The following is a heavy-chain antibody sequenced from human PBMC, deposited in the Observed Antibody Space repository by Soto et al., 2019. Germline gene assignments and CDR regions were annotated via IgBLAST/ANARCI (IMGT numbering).Heavy chain of an antibody. CDR2: IWYDGSNK. CDR3: ARGKRSGSYYKGLFQH. D-gene: IGHD1-26*01. Sequence: GGSLRLSCAASGFTFSSYGMHWVRQAPGKGLEWVAVIWYDGSNKYYADSVKGRFTISRDNSKNTLYLQMNSLRAEDAAVYDCARGKRSGSYYKGLFQHWGQGTLVTVSS. CDR1: GFTFSSYG. V-gene: IGHV3-33*01. J-gene: IGHJ1*01.